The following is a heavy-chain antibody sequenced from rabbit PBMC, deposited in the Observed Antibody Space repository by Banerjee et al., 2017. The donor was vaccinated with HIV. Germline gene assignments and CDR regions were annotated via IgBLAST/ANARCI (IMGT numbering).Heavy chain of an antibody. CDR1: GFSFSSYW. CDR2: FYTGGSGST. J-gene: IGHJ4*01. D-gene: IGHD4-1*01. V-gene: IGHV1S45*01. CDR3: ARDLAGVIGWNFNL. Sequence: QEQLEESGGDLVKPEGSLTLTCTASGFSFSSYWMCWVRQAPGKGLEWIACFYTGGSGSTYYASWAKGRFTIPQTSSTTVTLQMTSLTAADTATYFCARDLAGVIGWNFNLWGPGTLVT.